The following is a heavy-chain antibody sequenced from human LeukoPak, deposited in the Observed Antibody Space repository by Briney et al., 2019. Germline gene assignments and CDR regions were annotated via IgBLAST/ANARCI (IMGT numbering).Heavy chain of an antibody. CDR3: ARLRRDYYGSGAHEFDI. CDR2: IYHSVST. D-gene: IGHD3-10*01. V-gene: IGHV4-38-2*01. J-gene: IGHJ3*02. Sequence: PSETLSLTCAVSGYSISSGYYWGWIRQPPGKGLEWIGSIYHSVSTYYNPSLKSRVTISIDTSKNQFSLKLNSVTAADTAVYYCARLRRDYYGSGAHEFDIWGQGTMVTVSS. CDR1: GYSISSGYY.